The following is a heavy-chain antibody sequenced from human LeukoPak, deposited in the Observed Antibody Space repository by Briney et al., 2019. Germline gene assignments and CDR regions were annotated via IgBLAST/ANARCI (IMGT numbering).Heavy chain of an antibody. CDR2: IYPGDSDT. Sequence: PGGSLRLSCKGSGYSFTSYWIGWVRQMPGKGLEWVGIIYPGDSDTRYSPSFQGQVTISADKSISTAYLQWSSLKASDTAMYYCASLPSLREWLSNWGQGTLVTVSS. V-gene: IGHV5-51*01. D-gene: IGHD3-3*01. CDR3: ASLPSLREWLSN. J-gene: IGHJ4*02. CDR1: GYSFTSYW.